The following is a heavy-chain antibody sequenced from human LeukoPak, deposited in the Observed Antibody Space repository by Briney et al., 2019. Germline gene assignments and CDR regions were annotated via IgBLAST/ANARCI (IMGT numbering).Heavy chain of an antibody. J-gene: IGHJ6*03. D-gene: IGHD5-12*01. CDR2: ISSSGGST. CDR3: AKGGGYEAQYYYYYLDV. Sequence: GGTLRLSCAASGFTFSRYGMSWVRQAPGKGLEWVSAISSSGGSTYYADSVKGRFTVSRDNSKNTLYLQIKSLRAEDTAVYYCAKGGGYEAQYYYYYLDVWGKGTTVTISS. V-gene: IGHV3-23*01. CDR1: GFTFSRYG.